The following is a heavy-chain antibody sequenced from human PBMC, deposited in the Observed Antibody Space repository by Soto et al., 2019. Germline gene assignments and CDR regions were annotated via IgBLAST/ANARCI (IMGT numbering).Heavy chain of an antibody. V-gene: IGHV2-5*02. Sequence: QITLNASGPTMVRPTETLTLTCSFSGFSLTTSGVGVGWIHQSPGKAPQRLALINWDDDKRYSASLKSRLTITKETSKNQVVLTVADLDPTDTATYYCAHRVLLTVFGLVTTTAIYFDFCGQGTPVAGSS. CDR3: AHRVLLTVFGLVTTTAIYFDF. CDR2: INWDDDK. D-gene: IGHD3-3*01. CDR1: GFSLTTSGVG. J-gene: IGHJ4*02.